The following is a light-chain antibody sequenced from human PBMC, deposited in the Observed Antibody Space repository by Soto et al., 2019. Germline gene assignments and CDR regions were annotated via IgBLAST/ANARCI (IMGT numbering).Light chain of an antibody. Sequence: EIVMTQSPATLSVSPGERATLSCRASQSVRSNLAWYQQKPGQAPRLLIYGASTRATGIPARFSGSGSGTEFTLTISSLQSEDFAVYYCQQYNNWLQTFGQGTKVEIK. CDR2: GAS. CDR3: QQYNNWLQT. CDR1: QSVRSN. V-gene: IGKV3-15*01. J-gene: IGKJ1*01.